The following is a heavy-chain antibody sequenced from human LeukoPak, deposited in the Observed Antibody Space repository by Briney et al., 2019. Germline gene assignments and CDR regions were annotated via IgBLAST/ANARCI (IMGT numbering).Heavy chain of an antibody. CDR2: IIPIFGTA. V-gene: IGHV1-69*13. J-gene: IGHJ6*02. CDR1: GGTFSSYA. Sequence: GASVKVSCKASGGTFSSYAISWVRQAPGQGLEWMGGIIPIFGTANYAQKFQGRVTITADESTSTAYMELSSLRSEDTAVYYCARLSIRRSYYYYGMDVWGQGTTVTVSS. CDR3: ARLSIRRSYYYYGMDV. D-gene: IGHD3-10*01.